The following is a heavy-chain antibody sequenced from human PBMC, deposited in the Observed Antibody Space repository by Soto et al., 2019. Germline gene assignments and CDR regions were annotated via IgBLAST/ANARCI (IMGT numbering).Heavy chain of an antibody. V-gene: IGHV3-33*08. Sequence: GGSLRLSCAASGFTFSNAWMSWVRQAPGKGLEWVAVIWYDGSNKYYADSVKGRFTIARDNSKTTLYLQMNSLRAEETAVYYCAREMPCSGGSCSPYYYYGMDVWGQGTTVTVSS. CDR3: AREMPCSGGSCSPYYYYGMDV. CDR2: IWYDGSNK. J-gene: IGHJ6*02. D-gene: IGHD2-15*01. CDR1: GFTFSNAW.